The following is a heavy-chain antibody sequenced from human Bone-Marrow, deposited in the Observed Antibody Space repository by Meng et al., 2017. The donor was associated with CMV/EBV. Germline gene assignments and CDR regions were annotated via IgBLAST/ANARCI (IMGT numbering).Heavy chain of an antibody. D-gene: IGHD4-23*01. CDR2: IYPGDSDT. CDR1: GYTFTNYW. V-gene: IGHV5-51*01. J-gene: IGHJ4*02. Sequence: KVSCKGSGYTFTNYWIGWVRQMPGKGLEWMGIIYPGDSDTRYSPSFQGQVTISADKSISTAYLQWSSLKASDTAMYYCARQFIYGGNSGGDYWGQGTLVTASS. CDR3: ARQFIYGGNSGGDY.